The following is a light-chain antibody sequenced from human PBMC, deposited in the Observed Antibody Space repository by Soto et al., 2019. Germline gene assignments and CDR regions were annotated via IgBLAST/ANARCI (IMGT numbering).Light chain of an antibody. V-gene: IGKV3-15*01. J-gene: IGKJ1*01. CDR2: GAS. CDR1: QSVSSN. CDR3: QKYNNWPRT. Sequence: DIVMTQSPATLSVSPGERATLSCRASQSVSSNLAWYQQKPGQAPRLLIYGASTRATGIPARFSGSGSGTEFTLTISSLQSKDFAVYYCQKYNNWPRTFGQGTKV.